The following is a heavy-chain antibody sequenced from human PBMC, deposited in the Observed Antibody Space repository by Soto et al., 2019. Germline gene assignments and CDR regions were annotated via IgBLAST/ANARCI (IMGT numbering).Heavy chain of an antibody. CDR3: ARGQSVVEGIAAAGTSDFDY. Sequence: SETLSLTCTVSGDSISTDYWSWIRQSPGKGLEWIGFIYYGGSTNYNPSLKSRVTISVDTPKNQFSLKLSSVTAADTAVYYCARGQSVVEGIAAAGTSDFDYWGQGTLVTVSS. CDR2: IYYGGST. D-gene: IGHD6-13*01. V-gene: IGHV4-59*01. CDR1: GDSISTDY. J-gene: IGHJ4*02.